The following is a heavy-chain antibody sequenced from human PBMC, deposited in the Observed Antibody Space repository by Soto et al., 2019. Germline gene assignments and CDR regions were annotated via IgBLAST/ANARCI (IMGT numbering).Heavy chain of an antibody. CDR1: GFTFSSYG. Sequence: QVQLVESGGGVVQPGRSLRLSCAASGFTFSSYGMHWVRQAPGKGLEWVAVISYDGSNKYYADSVKGRFTISRDNSKNTLYLQMNSLRAEDTAVYYCAKSSSSSEFFDYWGQGTLVTVSS. J-gene: IGHJ4*02. D-gene: IGHD6-6*01. CDR2: ISYDGSNK. V-gene: IGHV3-30*18. CDR3: AKSSSSSEFFDY.